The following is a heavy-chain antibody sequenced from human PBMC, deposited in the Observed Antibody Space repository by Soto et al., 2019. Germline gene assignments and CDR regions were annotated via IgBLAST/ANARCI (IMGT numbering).Heavy chain of an antibody. J-gene: IGHJ4*02. CDR2: ISAYNGNT. CDR3: AREGYSYGYRYFDY. Sequence: ASVNVSCKSSGYTFTSYCISWVRQAPGQGLECMGWISAYNGNTNYAQKLQGRVTMTTDTSTSTAYMELRSLRSDDTAVYYCAREGYSYGYRYFDYWGQGTLVTVSS. V-gene: IGHV1-18*01. D-gene: IGHD5-18*01. CDR1: GYTFTSYC.